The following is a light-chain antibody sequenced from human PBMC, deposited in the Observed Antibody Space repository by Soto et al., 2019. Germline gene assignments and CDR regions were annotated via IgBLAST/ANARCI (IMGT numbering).Light chain of an antibody. CDR1: RSNIGTNT. CDR3: AACDVSFVV. CDR2: SNN. Sequence: QSVLTQPPSASGTPGQRVTISCSGSRSNIGTNTVTWYQQLPGMAPKLLIHSNNQRPSGVPDRFSGSKSGTSASLAISGLQYEDEADYYCAACDVSFVVFGGGTKLTVL. V-gene: IGLV1-44*01. J-gene: IGLJ2*01.